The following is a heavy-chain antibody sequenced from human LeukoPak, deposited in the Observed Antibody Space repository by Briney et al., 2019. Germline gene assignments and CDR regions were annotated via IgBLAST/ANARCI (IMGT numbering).Heavy chain of an antibody. CDR1: GFTFSSYA. CDR3: ARIAMAGIGDGFDI. V-gene: IGHV3-23*01. J-gene: IGHJ3*02. D-gene: IGHD6-19*01. CDR2: ISGSGDST. Sequence: GGSLRLSCAASGFTFSSYAMSWVRQAPGKGLEWVSAISGSGDSTYSTDSVKGRFTISRDNSKNTLYLQMNSLRAEDTAVYYCARIAMAGIGDGFDIWGQGTMVTVSS.